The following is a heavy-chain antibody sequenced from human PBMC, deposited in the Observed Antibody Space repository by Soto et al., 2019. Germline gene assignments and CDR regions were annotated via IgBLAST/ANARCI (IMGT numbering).Heavy chain of an antibody. CDR2: IYYSGST. Sequence: PSETLSLTCTVSGGSVSSGSYYWGWIRQPPGKGLEWIGYIYYSGSTNYNPSLKSRVTISVDTSKNQFSLKLSSVTAADTAVYYCASQSPYYYYGMDVWGQGTTVTVSS. V-gene: IGHV4-61*01. CDR3: ASQSPYYYYGMDV. CDR1: GGSVSSGSYY. J-gene: IGHJ6*02.